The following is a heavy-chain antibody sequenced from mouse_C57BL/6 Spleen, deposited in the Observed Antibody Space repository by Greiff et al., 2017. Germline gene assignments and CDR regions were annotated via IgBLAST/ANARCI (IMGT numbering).Heavy chain of an antibody. J-gene: IGHJ4*01. CDR2: INPNNGGT. V-gene: IGHV1-18*01. Sequence: VQLKESGPELVKPGASVKIPCKASGYTFTDYNMDWVKQSHGKSLEWIGDINPNNGGTIYNQKFKGKATMTVDKSSSTAYMELRSLTSEDTAVYYCARGGLRPYYYAMDYWGQGTSVTVSS. CDR1: GYTFTDYN. CDR3: ARGGLRPYYYAMDY. D-gene: IGHD2-4*01.